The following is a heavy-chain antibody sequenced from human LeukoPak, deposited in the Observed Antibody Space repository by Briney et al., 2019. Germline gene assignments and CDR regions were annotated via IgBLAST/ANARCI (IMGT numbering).Heavy chain of an antibody. Sequence: GGSLRLSCAGSGFTFSSYSMIWVRQAPGKGLEWVSSISSRSGYMYYADSAKGRFTISRDNVENSLYLQTNSLRAEDTAVYYCGRDPSVYDSSTWSPIDYWGQGTLVTVSS. CDR1: GFTFSSYS. V-gene: IGHV3-21*01. D-gene: IGHD6-13*01. CDR2: ISSRSGYM. CDR3: GRDPSVYDSSTWSPIDY. J-gene: IGHJ4*02.